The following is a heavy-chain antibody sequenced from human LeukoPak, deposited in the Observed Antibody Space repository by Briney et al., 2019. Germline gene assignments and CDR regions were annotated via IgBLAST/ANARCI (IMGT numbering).Heavy chain of an antibody. D-gene: IGHD3-16*01. J-gene: IGHJ6*02. CDR1: GFTFSSYW. Sequence: GGSLRLSCAASGFTFSSYWMNWARQAPGKGLEWVASINHDGNVNYYVDSVKGRFTIPRDNAKNSLYLQMSNLRAEDTAVYFCARGGGLDVWGQGATVTVSS. CDR2: INHDGNVN. V-gene: IGHV3-7*03. CDR3: ARGGGLDV.